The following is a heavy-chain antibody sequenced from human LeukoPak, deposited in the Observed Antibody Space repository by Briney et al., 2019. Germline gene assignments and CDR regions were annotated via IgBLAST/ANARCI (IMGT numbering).Heavy chain of an antibody. CDR1: GFTFSSYG. CDR3: AKDATDYFDY. CDR2: ISYDGSNK. V-gene: IGHV3-30*18. J-gene: IGHJ4*02. D-gene: IGHD2-15*01. Sequence: PGGSLRLSCAASGFTFSSYGMHWDRQAPGKGLEWVAVISYDGSNKYYADSVKGRFTISRDNSKNTLYLQMNSLRAEDTAVYYCAKDATDYFDYWGQGTLVTVSS.